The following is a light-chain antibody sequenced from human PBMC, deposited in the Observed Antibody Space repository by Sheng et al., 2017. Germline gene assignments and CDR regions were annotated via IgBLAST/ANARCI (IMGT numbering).Light chain of an antibody. V-gene: IGKV3-20*01. J-gene: IGKJ1*01. Sequence: EIVLTQSPGTLSLSPGERATLSCRASQSVSSSYLAWYQQKSGQAPRLLIYGASSRATGITDRFSGSGSGTDFTLTISRLEPEDFAVYYCQHYGSSPTWTFGQGTKVEIK. CDR3: QHYGSSPTWT. CDR1: QSVSSSY. CDR2: GAS.